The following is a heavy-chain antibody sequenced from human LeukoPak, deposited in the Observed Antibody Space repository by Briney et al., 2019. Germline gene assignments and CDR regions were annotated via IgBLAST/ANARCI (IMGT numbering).Heavy chain of an antibody. J-gene: IGHJ5*02. Sequence: ASVKVSCKASGYTFTSYTIHWVRQAPGQRLEWMGWINAGNGDIKYSQEFQDRVTITRDTSASTAYMELSRLRSDDTAVYYCARDLPRYCSSTSCYAGFDPWGQGTLVTVSS. CDR1: GYTFTSYT. V-gene: IGHV1-3*01. CDR2: INAGNGDI. CDR3: ARDLPRYCSSTSCYAGFDP. D-gene: IGHD2-2*01.